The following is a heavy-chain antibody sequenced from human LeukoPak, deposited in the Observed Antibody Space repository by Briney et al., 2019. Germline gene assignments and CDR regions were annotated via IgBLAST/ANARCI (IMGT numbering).Heavy chain of an antibody. CDR1: GGSISSTNW. CDR3: ARATTPSYGMDV. D-gene: IGHD1-26*01. Sequence: SETLSLTRAVSGGSISSTNWWSWVRQPPEKGLEGIGENYHSGSTNYNPSLESRVTMSVDRSKNQFSLKLSSMTAADTAVYYCARATTPSYGMDVWGQGTTVTVSS. J-gene: IGHJ6*02. V-gene: IGHV4-4*02. CDR2: NYHSGST.